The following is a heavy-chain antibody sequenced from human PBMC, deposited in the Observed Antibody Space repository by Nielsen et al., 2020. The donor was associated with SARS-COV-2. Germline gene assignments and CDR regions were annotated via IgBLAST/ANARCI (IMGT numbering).Heavy chain of an antibody. CDR1: GGSISSYY. CDR2: IYTSGST. Sequence: SETLSLTCTVSGGSISSYYWSWIRQPTGKGLEWIGRIYTSGSTNYNPSLKSRVTMSVDTSKNQFSLKLSSVTAADTAVYYCARVDYGDYPYYYGMDVWGQGTTVTVSS. D-gene: IGHD4-17*01. V-gene: IGHV4-4*07. CDR3: ARVDYGDYPYYYGMDV. J-gene: IGHJ6*02.